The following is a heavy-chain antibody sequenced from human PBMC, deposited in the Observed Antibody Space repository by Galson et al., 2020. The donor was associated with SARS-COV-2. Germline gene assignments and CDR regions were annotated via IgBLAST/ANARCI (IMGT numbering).Heavy chain of an antibody. J-gene: IGHJ4*02. D-gene: IGHD3-10*01. CDR1: GFTFSSYG. V-gene: IGHV3-33*01. Sequence: GESLKISCAASGFTFSSYGMHWVRQAPGKGLEWVAVIWYDGSNKYYADSVKGRFTISRDNSKNTLYLQMNSLRAEDTAVYYCASERNYYGSGSCVFGYWGQGTLVTVSS. CDR3: ASERNYYGSGSCVFGY. CDR2: IWYDGSNK.